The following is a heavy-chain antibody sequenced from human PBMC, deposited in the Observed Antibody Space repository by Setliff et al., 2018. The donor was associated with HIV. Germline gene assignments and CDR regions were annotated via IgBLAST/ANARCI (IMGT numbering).Heavy chain of an antibody. CDR1: GGSLSGYH. V-gene: IGHV4-34*01. CDR3: ARQVVGATYNWFDP. D-gene: IGHD1-26*01. J-gene: IGHJ5*02. Sequence: SETLSLTCAVYGGSLSGYHWSWIRQSPEKGLEWIGEINHSGSTNYNPSLKSRGTISVDTSKNQFSLQLTSVTAADTAVYYCARQVVGATYNWFDPWGQGSLVTVS. CDR2: INHSGST.